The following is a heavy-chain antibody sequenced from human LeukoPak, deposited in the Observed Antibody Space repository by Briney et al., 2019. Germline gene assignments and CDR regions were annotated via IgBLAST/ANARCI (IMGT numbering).Heavy chain of an antibody. Sequence: ASVKVSCKASGYTFTSYGISWVRQAPGQGLEWMGWISAYNGNTNYAQKLQGRVTMTTDTSTSTAYMELRSLRSDDTAVYYCAGDRALSRRGYSYGYWGQGTLVTVSS. CDR2: ISAYNGNT. D-gene: IGHD5-18*01. J-gene: IGHJ4*02. CDR3: AGDRALSRRGYSYGY. V-gene: IGHV1-18*01. CDR1: GYTFTSYG.